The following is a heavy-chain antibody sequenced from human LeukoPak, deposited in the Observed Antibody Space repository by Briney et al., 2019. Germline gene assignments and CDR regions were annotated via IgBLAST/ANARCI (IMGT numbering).Heavy chain of an antibody. CDR2: IKQDGSEK. D-gene: IGHD6-13*01. CDR3: AGERPSSSWYDF. CDR1: EFTFSTYL. Sequence: GGSLRLSCAASEFTFSTYLMTWVRQAPGKGLEWVANIKQDGSEKYYADSVRGRFTISRDNGKKSLYLQMNSLRVEDTAVYYCAGERPSSSWYDFWGQGTLVTVSS. J-gene: IGHJ5*01. V-gene: IGHV3-7*01.